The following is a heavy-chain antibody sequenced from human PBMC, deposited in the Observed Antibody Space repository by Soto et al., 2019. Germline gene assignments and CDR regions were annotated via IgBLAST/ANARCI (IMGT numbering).Heavy chain of an antibody. Sequence: QVQLVESGGGVVQPGRSLRLSCAASGFTFSSYGMHWVRQAPGKGLEWVAVIWYDGSNKYYADSVKGRFTISRDNSKNTLYLQMNSLRAEDTAVYYCARAGGSSGWRNAFDIWGQGTMVTVSS. D-gene: IGHD6-19*01. CDR1: GFTFSSYG. CDR2: IWYDGSNK. CDR3: ARAGGSSGWRNAFDI. V-gene: IGHV3-33*01. J-gene: IGHJ3*02.